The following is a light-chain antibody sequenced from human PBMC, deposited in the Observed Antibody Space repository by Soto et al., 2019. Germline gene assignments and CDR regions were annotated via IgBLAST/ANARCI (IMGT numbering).Light chain of an antibody. Sequence: DIQMTQSPSTLSASVGDRGTITCRASQSIGDWLAWYQQRPGKPPTLLIYDASVSASGIPTRFSGSGSGTEFTLTITGLQPDDFATYYCQQYNSFSLSTFGRGTKVEIK. CDR1: QSIGDW. V-gene: IGKV1-5*01. J-gene: IGKJ2*01. CDR3: QQYNSFSLST. CDR2: DAS.